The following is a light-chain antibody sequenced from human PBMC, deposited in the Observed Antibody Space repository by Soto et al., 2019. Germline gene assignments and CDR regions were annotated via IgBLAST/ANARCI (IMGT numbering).Light chain of an antibody. Sequence: QSALTQPASVSGSPGQSIAISCTGTRSDVGAYNYVSWYQQHPGKAPKLMISEVTNRPSGVSDRFSGSKSCNTASLTISGLQAEDEADYYCSSFTSRFTFVFGTGTKVTVL. CDR3: SSFTSRFTFV. CDR1: RSDVGAYNY. CDR2: EVT. V-gene: IGLV2-14*01. J-gene: IGLJ1*01.